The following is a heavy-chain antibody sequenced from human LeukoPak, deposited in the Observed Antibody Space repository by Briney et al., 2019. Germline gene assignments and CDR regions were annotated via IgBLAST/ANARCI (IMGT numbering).Heavy chain of an antibody. CDR1: GFTFGGYA. CDR3: TKAPRTTTVTYYYGMDV. D-gene: IGHD4-17*01. J-gene: IGHJ6*04. V-gene: IGHV3-49*04. CDR2: IRSKAYGGTT. Sequence: GGSLRLSCTASGFTFGGYAMSWVRQAPGKGLEWVGFIRSKAYGGTTEYAESVKGRFTISRDDSKSIAYLQMNSLKTEDTAVYYCTKAPRTTTVTYYYGMDVWGKGITVTVSS.